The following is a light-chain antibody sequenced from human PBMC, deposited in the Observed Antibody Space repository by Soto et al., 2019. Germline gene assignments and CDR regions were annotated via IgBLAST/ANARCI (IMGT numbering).Light chain of an antibody. CDR1: SSDIGSNA. V-gene: IGLV1-47*01. CDR3: AAWNDGLSGFV. Sequence: QSVLTQPPSRSRTPGQRVTISCSGSSSDIGSNAVYWYQQLPGTAPKLLIYRNNQRPSGVPDRFSGTKSGTSASLAISGLRSEDEADYYCAAWNDGLSGFVFGTGTKVTVL. J-gene: IGLJ1*01. CDR2: RNN.